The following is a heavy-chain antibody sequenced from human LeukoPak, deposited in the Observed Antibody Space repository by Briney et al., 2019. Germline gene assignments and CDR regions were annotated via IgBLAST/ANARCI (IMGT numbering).Heavy chain of an antibody. CDR2: INPNSGGT. J-gene: IGHJ4*02. Sequence: ASVKVSCKASEYTFTGYYMHWVRQAPGQGLEWMGWINPNSGGTNYAQKFQGRVTMTRDTSISTAYMELSRLRSDDTAVYYCARVPTPYGDLPPFEYWGQGTLVTVSS. D-gene: IGHD4-17*01. CDR1: EYTFTGYY. CDR3: ARVPTPYGDLPPFEY. V-gene: IGHV1-2*02.